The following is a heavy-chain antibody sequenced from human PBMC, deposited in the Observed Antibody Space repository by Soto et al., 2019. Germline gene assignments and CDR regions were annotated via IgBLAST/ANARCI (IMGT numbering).Heavy chain of an antibody. D-gene: IGHD1-1*01. CDR1: GFTFSSYA. J-gene: IGHJ4*02. Sequence: GGSLRLSCAASGFTFSSYAMSWVRQAPGKGLEWVSAISGSGGSTYYADSVKGRSTISRDNSKNTLYLQMNSLRAEDTAVYYCAKDLTLTGPHNWMAFDYWGQGTLVTVSS. V-gene: IGHV3-23*01. CDR3: AKDLTLTGPHNWMAFDY. CDR2: ISGSGGST.